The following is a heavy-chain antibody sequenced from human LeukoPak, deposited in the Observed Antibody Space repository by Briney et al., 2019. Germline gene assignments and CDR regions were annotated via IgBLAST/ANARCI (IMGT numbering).Heavy chain of an antibody. Sequence: ASVKVPCKASGGTFSSYAISWVRQAPGQGLEWMGGIIPIFGTANYAQKFQGRVTITTDESTSTAYMELSSLRSEDTAVYYCARARRVAATYFDYWGQGTLVTVSS. J-gene: IGHJ4*02. CDR1: GGTFSSYA. CDR3: ARARRVAATYFDY. V-gene: IGHV1-69*05. CDR2: IIPIFGTA. D-gene: IGHD2-15*01.